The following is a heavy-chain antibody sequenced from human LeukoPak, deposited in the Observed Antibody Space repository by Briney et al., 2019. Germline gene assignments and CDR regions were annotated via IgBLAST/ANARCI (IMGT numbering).Heavy chain of an antibody. J-gene: IGHJ4*02. CDR1: GLTFSTCG. CDR2: INDGGNKK. CDR3: VKDFHNSWTFDY. Sequence: GGSLRLSCAASGLTFSTCGMHWVRQAPGKGLECVAFINDGGNKKDYADSVKGRLTISRDTSKNILYLQMNSLRVEDTAVYYCVKDFHNSWTFDYWGQGTLVTVSS. D-gene: IGHD6-13*01. V-gene: IGHV3-30*02.